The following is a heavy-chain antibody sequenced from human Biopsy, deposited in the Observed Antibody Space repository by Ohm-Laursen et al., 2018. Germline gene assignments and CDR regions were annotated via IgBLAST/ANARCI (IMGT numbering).Heavy chain of an antibody. D-gene: IGHD2-2*01. CDR2: ISWHSGSR. Sequence: SLRLSCSASGFTFADYAMHWVRQAPGKGLEWVSGISWHSGSRGYADSVKGRFTISRDNAKKLLYLQMNSLRAEDTALYYCAKGNHPTSFGELDYWGQGTLVTVSS. V-gene: IGHV3-9*01. J-gene: IGHJ4*02. CDR3: AKGNHPTSFGELDY. CDR1: GFTFADYA.